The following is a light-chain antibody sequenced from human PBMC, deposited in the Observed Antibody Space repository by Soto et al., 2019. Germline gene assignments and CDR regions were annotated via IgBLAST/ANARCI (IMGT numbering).Light chain of an antibody. J-gene: IGLJ1*01. Sequence: SYELTQPPSVSVAPGKTARITCGGNNIGSKSVHWYQQKPGQAPVLVIYYDSDRPSGIPERFSGSNSGNTATLTISRVEAGDEADHYCQVWDSSSDHLYVFGTGTKLTLL. CDR3: QVWDSSSDHLYV. V-gene: IGLV3-21*04. CDR1: NIGSKS. CDR2: YDS.